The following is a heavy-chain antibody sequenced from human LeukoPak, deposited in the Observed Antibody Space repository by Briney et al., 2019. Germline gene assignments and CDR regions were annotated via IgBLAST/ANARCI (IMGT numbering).Heavy chain of an antibody. CDR3: ATGRGPYYYDSSGYYRLDY. J-gene: IGHJ4*02. Sequence: ASVTVSCTVSGYTLTELSMHWVRQAPGKGLEWMGGFDPEDGETIYAQKFQGRVTMTEDTSTDTAYMELSSLRSEDTAVYYYATGRGPYYYDSSGYYRLDYWGQGTLVTVPS. D-gene: IGHD3-22*01. CDR1: GYTLTELS. CDR2: FDPEDGET. V-gene: IGHV1-24*01.